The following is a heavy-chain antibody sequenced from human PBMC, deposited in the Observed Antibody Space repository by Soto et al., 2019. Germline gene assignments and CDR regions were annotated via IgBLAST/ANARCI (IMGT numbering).Heavy chain of an antibody. D-gene: IGHD1-26*01. CDR3: AKAWACYMDV. Sequence: PGGSLRLSCAASGFTFSNYAMNWVRRAPGKGLEWVSAVTGRGDRTYYADSVKGRFTISRDNSKNTVYLQMDSLRVEDTAIYSCAKAWACYMDVWGKGTTVTVSS. J-gene: IGHJ6*03. V-gene: IGHV3-23*01. CDR2: VTGRGDRT. CDR1: GFTFSNYA.